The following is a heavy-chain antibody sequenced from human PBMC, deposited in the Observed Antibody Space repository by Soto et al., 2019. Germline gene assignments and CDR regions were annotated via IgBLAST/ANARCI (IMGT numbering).Heavy chain of an antibody. Sequence: ASVKPSCKASGYTFTSYDINWVRQATGQGLEWMGWMNPNSGNTGYAQKFQGRVTMTRNTSISTAYMELSSLRSEDTAVYYCARGITIFGVAPPWGQGTLVTVSS. CDR1: GYTFTSYD. CDR2: MNPNSGNT. D-gene: IGHD3-3*01. V-gene: IGHV1-8*01. J-gene: IGHJ5*02. CDR3: ARGITIFGVAPP.